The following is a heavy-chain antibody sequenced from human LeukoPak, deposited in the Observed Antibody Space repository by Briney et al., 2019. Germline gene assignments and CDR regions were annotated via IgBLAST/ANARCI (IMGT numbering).Heavy chain of an antibody. D-gene: IGHD6-19*01. V-gene: IGHV4-39*07. CDR2: IYYSGST. CDR3: ARVQEGVSSPLDY. J-gene: IGHJ4*02. Sequence: PSETLSLTCTVSGGSISSSSYYWGWIRQPPGKGLEWIGSIYYSGSTYYNPSLKSRVTISVDTSKNQFSLKLSSVTAADTAVYYCARVQEGVSSPLDYWGQGTLVTVSS. CDR1: GGSISSSSYY.